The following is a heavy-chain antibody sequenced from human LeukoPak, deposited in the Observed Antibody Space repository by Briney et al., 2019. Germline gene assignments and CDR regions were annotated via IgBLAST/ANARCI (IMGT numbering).Heavy chain of an antibody. Sequence: SGTLSFTCAVSGGSISSSNWWSWVRQPPGKGLEWIGEIYHSGSTNYNPSLKSRVTISVDKSKNQFSLKLSSVTAADTAVYCCASACRVADIPQNYYYYMDVWGKGTTVTVSS. J-gene: IGHJ6*03. D-gene: IGHD3-3*01. CDR2: IYHSGST. V-gene: IGHV4-4*01. CDR3: ASACRVADIPQNYYYYMDV. CDR1: GGSISSSNW.